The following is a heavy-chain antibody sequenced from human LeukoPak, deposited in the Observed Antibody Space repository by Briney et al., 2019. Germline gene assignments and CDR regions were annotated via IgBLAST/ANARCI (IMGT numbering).Heavy chain of an antibody. V-gene: IGHV3-48*02. D-gene: IGHD3-3*01. J-gene: IGHJ4*02. CDR2: ISSSSSTI. CDR1: GFTFSSYS. CDR3: ARGGKVITIFGVVSIDY. Sequence: PGGSLRLSCAASGFTFSSYSMNWVRQAPGKGLEWVSYISSSSSTIYYADSVKGRFTISRDNAKNSLYLQMNSLRDEDTAVYYCARGGKVITIFGVVSIDYWGQGTLVTVSS.